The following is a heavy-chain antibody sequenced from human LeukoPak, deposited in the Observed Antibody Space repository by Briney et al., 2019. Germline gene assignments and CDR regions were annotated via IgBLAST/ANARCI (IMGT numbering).Heavy chain of an antibody. CDR2: IYTSGST. J-gene: IGHJ4*02. V-gene: IGHV4-4*07. CDR3: ARDSSQYSGSSGIDY. Sequence: PSETLSLTCTVSGGSISSYYWSWIRQPAGKGLEWIGRIYTSGSTNYNPSLKSRVTISVDKSKNQFSLKLSSVTAADTAVYYCARDSSQYSGSSGIDYWGQGTLVTVSS. CDR1: GGSISSYY. D-gene: IGHD6-6*01.